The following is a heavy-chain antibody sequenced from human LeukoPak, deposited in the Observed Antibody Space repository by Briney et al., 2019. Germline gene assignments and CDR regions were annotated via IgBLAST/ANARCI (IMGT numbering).Heavy chain of an antibody. CDR3: ASYPKLGYCSGGSCRGRPFDY. CDR2: NNHSGST. D-gene: IGHD2-15*01. V-gene: IGHV4-34*01. CDR1: GGSFSGYY. J-gene: IGHJ4*02. Sequence: PSETLSLTCAVYGGSFSGYYWSWIRQPPGKGLEWIGENNHSGSTNYNPSLKSRVTISVDTSKNQFSLKLSSVTAADTAVYYCASYPKLGYCSGGSCRGRPFDYWGQGTLVTVSS.